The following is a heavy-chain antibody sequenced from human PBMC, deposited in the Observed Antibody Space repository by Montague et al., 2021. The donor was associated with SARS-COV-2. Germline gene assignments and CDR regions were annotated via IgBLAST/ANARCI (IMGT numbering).Heavy chain of an antibody. CDR3: ARLGDGVVPSHILGVGANYSYYSLDV. D-gene: IGHD3-10*01. CDR1: GGSFSTYS. Sequence: SETLSLTCAVHGGSFSTYSWNWIRQPPGKGLEWIGEIHHGGSTNYNPSLKSRVTISADTSTNQISLKLTAVAAADTAVYYCARLGDGVVPSHILGVGANYSYYSLDVWGKGTTVTVSS. CDR2: IHHGGST. V-gene: IGHV4-34*01. J-gene: IGHJ6*03.